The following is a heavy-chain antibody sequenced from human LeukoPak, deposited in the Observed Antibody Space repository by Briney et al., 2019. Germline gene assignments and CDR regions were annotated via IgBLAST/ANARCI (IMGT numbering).Heavy chain of an antibody. CDR2: ISGSGGT. J-gene: IGHJ4*02. CDR1: SGSITSDY. D-gene: IGHD6-13*01. V-gene: IGHV4-4*07. Sequence: SKTLSLTCTVSSGSITSDYWSWIRQPAGKGLEWIGRISGSGGTKYNLSLKSRVTMSVDTSNNQFSLKLSSVTAADTAVYYCARGENPLNTHIAIIDYWGQGTLVTVSS. CDR3: ARGENPLNTHIAIIDY.